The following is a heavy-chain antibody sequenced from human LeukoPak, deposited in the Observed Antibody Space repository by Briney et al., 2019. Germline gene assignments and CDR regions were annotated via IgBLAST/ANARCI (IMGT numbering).Heavy chain of an antibody. CDR3: ASSIFGVVNFDY. CDR1: GGSLSSGDYY. CDR2: IYYSGST. D-gene: IGHD3-3*01. Sequence: PSQTLSLTCTVSGGSLSSGDYYWSWIRQPPGKGLEWIGYIYYSGSTYYNPSLKSRVTISVDTSKNQFSLKLSSVTAADTAVYYCASSIFGVVNFDYWGQGTLVTVSS. V-gene: IGHV4-30-4*08. J-gene: IGHJ4*02.